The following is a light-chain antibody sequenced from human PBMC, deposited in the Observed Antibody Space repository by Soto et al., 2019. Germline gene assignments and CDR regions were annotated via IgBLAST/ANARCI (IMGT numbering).Light chain of an antibody. CDR2: EVS. CDR1: SSDVGGYNY. Sequence: QSVLTQPASVSGSPGQSITISCTGTSSDVGGYNYVSWYQQHPGKAPKLMIYEVSNRPSGVSNRFSGSKSGNTASLTISGLQAEDEADYSCSSYTSSRLYVFGTGTKVTVL. J-gene: IGLJ1*01. CDR3: SSYTSSRLYV. V-gene: IGLV2-14*01.